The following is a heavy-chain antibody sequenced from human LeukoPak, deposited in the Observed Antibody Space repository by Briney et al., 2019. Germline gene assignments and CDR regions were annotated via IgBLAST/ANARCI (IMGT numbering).Heavy chain of an antibody. CDR3: ARLSSNYLRNFDY. V-gene: IGHV4-34*01. D-gene: IGHD4-11*01. CDR1: GGSFSGYY. J-gene: IGHJ4*02. Sequence: SETLSLTCAVYGGSFSGYYWSWIRQPPGKGLEWIGEINHSRSTNYNPSLKSRVTISVDTSKNQFSLKLSSVTAADTAVYYCARLSSNYLRNFDYWGQGTLVTVSS. CDR2: INHSRST.